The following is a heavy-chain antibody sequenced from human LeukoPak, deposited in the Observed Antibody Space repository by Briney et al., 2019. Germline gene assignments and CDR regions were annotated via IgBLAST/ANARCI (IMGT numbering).Heavy chain of an antibody. CDR2: IWYDGSNK. Sequence: PGGSLRLSCAASGFTFSSYGMHWVRQAPGKGLEWVAVIWYDGSNKYYADSVKGRFTISRDNSKNTLYLQMNSLRAEDTAVYYCAREAFHCSSTSCSEAGAFDIWGQGTMVTVSS. CDR1: GFTFSSYG. V-gene: IGHV3-33*01. CDR3: AREAFHCSSTSCSEAGAFDI. J-gene: IGHJ3*02. D-gene: IGHD2-2*01.